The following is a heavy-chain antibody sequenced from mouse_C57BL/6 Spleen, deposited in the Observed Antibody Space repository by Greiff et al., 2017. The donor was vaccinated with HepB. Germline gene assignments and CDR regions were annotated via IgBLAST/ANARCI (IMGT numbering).Heavy chain of an antibody. CDR1: GYTFTSYW. Sequence: QVQLQQSGAELVKPGASVKLSCKASGYTFTSYWMHWVKQRPGRGLEWIGRIDPNSGGTKYNEKFKSKATLTVDKPSSTAYMQLSSLTSEDSAVYNCARSPMTTVVAKDYFDYWGQGNTLTVSS. J-gene: IGHJ2*01. CDR2: IDPNSGGT. CDR3: ARSPMTTVVAKDYFDY. V-gene: IGHV1-72*01. D-gene: IGHD1-1*01.